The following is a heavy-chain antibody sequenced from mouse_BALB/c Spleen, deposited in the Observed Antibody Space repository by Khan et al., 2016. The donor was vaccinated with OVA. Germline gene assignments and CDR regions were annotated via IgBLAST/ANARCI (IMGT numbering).Heavy chain of an antibody. Sequence: EVKLEVSGGGLVQPGGSMKLSCVASGFTFSNYCMNWVRQSPEKGFEWVAEISLKSNIYATHYAESGRWSFTISRDDSINSFCLPMNNLAAEDTGIYCCTRGWDWYFDVWGAGTTVTVSS. V-gene: IGHV6-6*02. D-gene: IGHD3-3*01. CDR1: GFTFSNYC. J-gene: IGHJ1*01. CDR2: ISLKSNIYAT. CDR3: TRGWDWYFDV.